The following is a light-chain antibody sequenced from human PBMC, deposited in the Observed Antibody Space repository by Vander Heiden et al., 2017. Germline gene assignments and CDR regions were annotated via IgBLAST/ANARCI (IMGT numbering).Light chain of an antibody. CDR2: SAS. CDR3: QQYGGSPRT. J-gene: IGKJ1*01. V-gene: IGKV3-20*01. Sequence: EMVLTQSPVTLSLSPGERATLSCSASQSVSSSYLAWYQQKPGQAPRLLIYSASSRATGIPDRFSGSGSGTDFTLTISRLEPEDFAVYYCQQYGGSPRTFGQGTKVEIK. CDR1: QSVSSSY.